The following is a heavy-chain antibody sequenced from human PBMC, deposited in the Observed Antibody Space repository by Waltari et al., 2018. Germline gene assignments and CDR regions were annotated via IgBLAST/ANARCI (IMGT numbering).Heavy chain of an antibody. J-gene: IGHJ3*02. D-gene: IGHD2-15*01. Sequence: QLQLQESGPGLVKPSETLSLTCTVSGGSISSSSYYWGWIRQPPGKCLAGIGSIFYSGRTSHNPALKRRVTISVYTSKNQFSLKLSSLTAADTAGYYCARQYCIGGSCSVATFDIWGQGTMVTVSS. CDR1: GGSISSSSYY. CDR3: ARQYCIGGSCSVATFDI. CDR2: IFYSGRT. V-gene: IGHV4-39*01.